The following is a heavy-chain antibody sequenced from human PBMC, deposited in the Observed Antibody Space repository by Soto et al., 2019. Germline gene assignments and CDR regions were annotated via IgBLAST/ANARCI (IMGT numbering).Heavy chain of an antibody. CDR3: AIVTHRGPIAVAGPLGS. Sequence: QVHLVQSGAEVKKPGASVNVSCQASGSITNHHMHWVRQAPGQGLEWKGIFNPSGLSTTYAQKFQGTVTITRDTSTSTGYMELSSLTSEDTAFYFCAIVTHRGPIAVAGPLGSWGQGTLVIVSS. D-gene: IGHD6-19*01. J-gene: IGHJ4*02. V-gene: IGHV1-46*01. CDR1: GSITNHH. CDR2: FNPSGLST.